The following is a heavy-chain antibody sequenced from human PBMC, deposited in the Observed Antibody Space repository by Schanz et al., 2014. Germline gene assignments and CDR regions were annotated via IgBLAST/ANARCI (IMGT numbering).Heavy chain of an antibody. CDR2: FYSSGST. CDR1: GGSISSYY. J-gene: IGHJ6*02. CDR3: AREKVDIVVIPGARRNYYYSGMDV. V-gene: IGHV4-4*07. D-gene: IGHD2-2*01. Sequence: QVQLQESGPGLVKPSETLSLTCSVSGGSISSYYWSWIRQPAGKGLEWIWRFYSSGSTNYNPSLQIRGTMKIDTSKNQFSLKLSSVTAADTAVYYCAREKVDIVVIPGARRNYYYSGMDVWGQGTTVTVSS.